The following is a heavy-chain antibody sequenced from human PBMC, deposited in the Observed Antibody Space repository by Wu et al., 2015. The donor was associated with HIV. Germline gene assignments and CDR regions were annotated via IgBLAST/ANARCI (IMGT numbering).Heavy chain of an antibody. D-gene: IGHD2-8*01. CDR2: INPNRGGT. V-gene: IGHV1-2*02. Sequence: QVQLLQSGAEVKKPGASVMVSCKASGYTFIDYYIYWVRQAPRQGLEWMGWINPNRGGTKYAQKFQGRVTMTRDTAVNTAYMELSSLTSDDTAVYYCARLQSLHGLYSNADYWGQGTQVTSPQ. CDR1: GYTFIDYY. CDR3: ARLQSLHGLYSNADY. J-gene: IGHJ4*02.